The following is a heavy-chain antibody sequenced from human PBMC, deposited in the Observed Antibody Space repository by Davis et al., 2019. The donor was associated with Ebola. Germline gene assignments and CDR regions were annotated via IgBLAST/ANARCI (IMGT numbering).Heavy chain of an antibody. J-gene: IGHJ6*02. CDR1: GFTFSDYY. V-gene: IGHV3-11*01. CDR2: ISSSGSTI. CDR3: TRQPQAYYYYGMDV. Sequence: GGSLRLSCAASGFTFSDYYMSWIRQAPGKGLEWVSYISSSGSTIYYADSVKGRFTISRDNAKNSLYLQMNSLRAEDTAVYYCTRQPQAYYYYGMDVWGQGTTVTVSS.